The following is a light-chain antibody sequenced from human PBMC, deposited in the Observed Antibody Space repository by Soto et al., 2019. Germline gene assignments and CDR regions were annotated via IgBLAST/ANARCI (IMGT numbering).Light chain of an antibody. V-gene: IGLV2-14*01. CDR1: SSDIGGYNY. Sequence: QSALTQPASVSGSPGQSITISCTGTSSDIGGYNYVSWLQQHPNRAPKLMIYDVTNRPSGVANRFSGSKSDNTASLTISGLHAEDEADYYCLSYTSTDTVVFGGGTQLTVL. CDR2: DVT. CDR3: LSYTSTDTVV. J-gene: IGLJ2*01.